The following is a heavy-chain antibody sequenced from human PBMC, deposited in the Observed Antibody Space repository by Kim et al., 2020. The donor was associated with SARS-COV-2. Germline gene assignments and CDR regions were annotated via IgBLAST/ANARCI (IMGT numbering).Heavy chain of an antibody. Sequence: VGSLRLSCAASGFTFSSYSMNWVRQAPGKGLEWVSYISSSSSTIYYADSVKGRFTISRDNAKNSLYLQMNSLRAEDTAVYYCARDIHGSGSYYFDYWGQGTLVTVSS. CDR1: GFTFSSYS. CDR2: ISSSSSTI. J-gene: IGHJ4*02. V-gene: IGHV3-48*04. D-gene: IGHD3-10*01. CDR3: ARDIHGSGSYYFDY.